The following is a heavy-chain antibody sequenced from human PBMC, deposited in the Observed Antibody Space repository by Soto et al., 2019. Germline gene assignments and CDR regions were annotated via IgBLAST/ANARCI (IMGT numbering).Heavy chain of an antibody. J-gene: IGHJ4*02. CDR3: ARSRGYSCSHPYYFDY. Sequence: SETLSLTCAVYGGSFSGYYWSWIRQPPGKGLEWIGEINHSGSTNYNPSLKSRVTISVDTSKNQFSLKLRSVTAADTAVYYCARSRGYSCSHPYYFDYWGQGTLVTVSS. CDR1: GGSFSGYY. V-gene: IGHV4-34*01. D-gene: IGHD5-12*01. CDR2: INHSGST.